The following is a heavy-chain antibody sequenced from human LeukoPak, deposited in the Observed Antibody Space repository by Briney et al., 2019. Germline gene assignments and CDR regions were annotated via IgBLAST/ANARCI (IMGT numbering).Heavy chain of an antibody. D-gene: IGHD3-10*02. CDR1: GFTFSSYE. CDR2: ISSSGSTI. V-gene: IGHV3-48*03. CDR3: AELGITMIGGV. J-gene: IGHJ6*04. Sequence: GGSLRLSCAASGFTFSSYEMNWVSQAPGKWLEWVSYISSSGSTIYYADYVKGRFTISRDNAKNSLYLQMNSLRAEDTAVYYCAELGITMIGGVWGKGTTVTISS.